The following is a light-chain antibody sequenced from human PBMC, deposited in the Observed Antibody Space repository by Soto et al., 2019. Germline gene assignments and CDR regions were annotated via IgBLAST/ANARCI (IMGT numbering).Light chain of an antibody. V-gene: IGKV1-5*01. Sequence: DIQMTHSPSTLSASVGGRVTITCRASQSISSWLAWYQQKPGKAPKLLIYDASSLESGVPSRFSGSGSGTEFTLTISSLQPDDFATYYCQQYNSYSRTFGQGTKVDIK. CDR2: DAS. CDR1: QSISSW. J-gene: IGKJ1*01. CDR3: QQYNSYSRT.